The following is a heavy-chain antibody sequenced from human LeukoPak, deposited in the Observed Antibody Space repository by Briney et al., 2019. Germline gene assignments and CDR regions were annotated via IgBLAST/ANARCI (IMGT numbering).Heavy chain of an antibody. CDR1: GYTFTSYY. Sequence: ASVKASCKASGYTFTSYYMHWVRQAPGQGLEWMGIINPSGGSTSYAQKFQGRVTMTRDTSTSTVYMELSSLRSEDTAVYYCARDSKLARFLEWLYGMDVWGQGTTVTVSS. CDR2: INPSGGST. J-gene: IGHJ6*02. D-gene: IGHD3-3*01. V-gene: IGHV1-46*01. CDR3: ARDSKLARFLEWLYGMDV.